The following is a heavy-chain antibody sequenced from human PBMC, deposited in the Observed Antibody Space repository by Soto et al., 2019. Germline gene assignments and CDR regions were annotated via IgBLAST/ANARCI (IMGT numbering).Heavy chain of an antibody. CDR3: AKDIVLVVAATAYS. CDR2: ISGSGGST. J-gene: IGHJ4*02. Sequence: GGSLRLSCAASGFTFSSYAMSWVRQAPGKGLEWVSAISGSGGSTYYADSVKGRFTISRDNSKNTLYLQMNSLRAEDTAVYYCAKDIVLVVAATAYSWGQGTLVTVSS. V-gene: IGHV3-23*01. CDR1: GFTFSSYA. D-gene: IGHD2-15*01.